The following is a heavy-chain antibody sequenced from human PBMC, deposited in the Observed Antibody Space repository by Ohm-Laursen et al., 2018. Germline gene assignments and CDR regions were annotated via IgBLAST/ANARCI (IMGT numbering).Heavy chain of an antibody. CDR2: ISSSSSYI. J-gene: IGHJ6*02. CDR3: ARDQYSSSWSPQYYYYYYGMDV. Sequence: SLRLSCSASGFTFSSYEMNWVRQAPGKGLEWVSSISSSSSYIYYADSVKGRFTISRDNAKNSLYLQMNSLRAEDTAVYYCARDQYSSSWSPQYYYYYYGMDVWGQGTTVTVSS. V-gene: IGHV3-21*01. D-gene: IGHD6-13*01. CDR1: GFTFSSYE.